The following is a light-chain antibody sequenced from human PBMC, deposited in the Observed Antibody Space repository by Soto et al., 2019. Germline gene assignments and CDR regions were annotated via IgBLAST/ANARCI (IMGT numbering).Light chain of an antibody. J-gene: IGKJ2*01. CDR1: QSIHSW. CDR3: QQYHTYSYS. Sequence: DILMTQSPSALSASVGDSVTITCRASQSIHSWVAWYQQKPGKAPKLLIYDASTLEGGVSSRFGGSGAGTEFTLIISSLQPDDFATYYCQQYHTYSYSFGQGTKLEIK. V-gene: IGKV1-5*01. CDR2: DAS.